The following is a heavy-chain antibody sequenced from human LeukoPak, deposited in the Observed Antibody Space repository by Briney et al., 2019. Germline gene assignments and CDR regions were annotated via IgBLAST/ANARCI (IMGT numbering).Heavy chain of an antibody. J-gene: IGHJ4*02. D-gene: IGHD2-15*01. V-gene: IGHV4-39*07. CDR1: GGSISSSSYY. Sequence: SETLSFTCTVSGGSISSSSYYWGWIRQTPGKGLEWIGSIYYSGSTNYNPSLKSRVTISVDTSKNQFSLKLSSVTAADTAVYYCARGWRHDYWGQGTLVTVSS. CDR3: ARGWRHDY. CDR2: IYYSGST.